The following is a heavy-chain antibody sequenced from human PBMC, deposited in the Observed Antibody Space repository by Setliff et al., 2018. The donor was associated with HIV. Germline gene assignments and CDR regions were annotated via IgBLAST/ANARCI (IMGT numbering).Heavy chain of an antibody. CDR1: GFTFRSYC. Sequence: PGESLKISCAASGFTFRSYCMAWVRQAPGKGLEWVSVITGDGSYTYYADSVKGRFTISRDNSKSTLYLQLNSLRAEDTATYYCVRDPIEGYPDYFDYWGQGTLVTVSS. V-gene: IGHV3-23*01. J-gene: IGHJ4*02. D-gene: IGHD1-26*01. CDR2: ITGDGSYT. CDR3: VRDPIEGYPDYFDY.